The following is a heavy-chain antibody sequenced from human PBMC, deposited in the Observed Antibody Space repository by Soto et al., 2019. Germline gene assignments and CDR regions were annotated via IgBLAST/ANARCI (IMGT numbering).Heavy chain of an antibody. CDR2: VISASVSG. V-gene: IGHV1-69*06. D-gene: IGHD5-18*01. CDR3: ASMGSRDAYNYVLDH. Sequence: QVKVVQSGAAVKKPGSSVKISCKASGRSFSSFPTSWVRPVPGQGLEWVGGVISASVSGRDAPKFQGRLTITAVNSAGIGCMELTSLTSQDTAIYNCASMGSRDAYNYVLDHGGPGTMVTVS. J-gene: IGHJ1*01. CDR1: GRSFSSFP.